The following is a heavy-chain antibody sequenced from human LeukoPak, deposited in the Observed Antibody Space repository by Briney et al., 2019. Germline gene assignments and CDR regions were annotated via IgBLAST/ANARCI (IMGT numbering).Heavy chain of an antibody. J-gene: IGHJ3*02. CDR1: GFTFSNYG. V-gene: IGHV3-33*08. CDR3: ARYCSSTSCSHNAFDI. CDR2: VWSDGTNK. Sequence: PGGSLRLSCAASGFTFSNYGMHWVRQAPGKGLEWVAVVWSDGTNKHYADSVRGRFTISRDNSKNTLYLQMNSLRIEDTAVYYCARYCSSTSCSHNAFDIWGQGTLVTVSS. D-gene: IGHD2-2*01.